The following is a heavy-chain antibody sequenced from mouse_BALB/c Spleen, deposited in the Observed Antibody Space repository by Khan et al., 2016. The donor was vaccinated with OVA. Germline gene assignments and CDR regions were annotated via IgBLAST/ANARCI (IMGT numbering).Heavy chain of an antibody. CDR3: ARGGYGTVAY. D-gene: IGHD2-2*01. J-gene: IGHJ3*01. CDR1: DYTFTSYY. V-gene: IGHV1S56*01. Sequence: QMQLEESGPELVKPGASVRISCKASDYTFTSYYIHWVKQRPGQGLEWIGWIYPGNINNNYTERFKGKATLTADKYSRTAYMHLSSLTSEDSAVYFCARGGYGTVAYWGQGILVTVAA. CDR2: IYPGNINN.